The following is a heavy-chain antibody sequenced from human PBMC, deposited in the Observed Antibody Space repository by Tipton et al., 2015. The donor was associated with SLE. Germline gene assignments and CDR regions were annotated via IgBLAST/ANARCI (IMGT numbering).Heavy chain of an antibody. CDR3: ARDQMGGITMVRGVINWYFDL. CDR1: GCTFSSYG. J-gene: IGHJ2*01. D-gene: IGHD3-10*01. V-gene: IGHV3-30*02. CDR2: IRYDGSNK. Sequence: SLRLSCAASGCTFSSYGMHWVRQAPGKGLEWVAFIRYDGSNKYYADSVKGRFTISRDNSKNTLYLQMNSLRAEDTAVYYCARDQMGGITMVRGVINWYFDLWGRGTLVTVSS.